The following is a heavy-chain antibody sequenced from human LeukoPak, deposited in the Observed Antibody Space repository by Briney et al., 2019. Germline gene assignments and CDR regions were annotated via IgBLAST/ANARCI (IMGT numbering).Heavy chain of an antibody. CDR1: GYTFTSYG. D-gene: IGHD3-10*01. CDR3: ARRITMVRGVIITGFSDY. Sequence: ASVKVSCKASGYTFTSYGISWVRQAPGQGLEWMGWISAYNGNTKYAQKLQGRVTMTTDTSTSTAYMELRSLRSDDTAVYYCARRITMVRGVIITGFSDYWGQGTLVTVSS. CDR2: ISAYNGNT. V-gene: IGHV1-18*01. J-gene: IGHJ4*02.